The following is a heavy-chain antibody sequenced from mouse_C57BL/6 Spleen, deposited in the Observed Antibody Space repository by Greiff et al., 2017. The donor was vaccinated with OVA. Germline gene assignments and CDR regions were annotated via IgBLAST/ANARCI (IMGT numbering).Heavy chain of an antibody. D-gene: IGHD2-4*01. CDR3: ARKYDYDAAWFAY. V-gene: IGHV1-26*01. CDR2: INPNNGGT. CDR1: GYTFTDYY. Sequence: VQLQQSGPELVKPGASVKISCKASGYTFTDYYMNWVKQSHGKSLEWIGDINPNNGGTSYNQKFKGKATLTVDKSSSTAYMELRSLTSEDSAVYYCARKYDYDAAWFAYWGQGTLVTVSA. J-gene: IGHJ3*01.